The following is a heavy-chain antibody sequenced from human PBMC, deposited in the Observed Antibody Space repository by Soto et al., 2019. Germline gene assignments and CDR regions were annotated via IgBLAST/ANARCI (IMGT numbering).Heavy chain of an antibody. CDR1: GYTFTSYD. CDR2: MNPNSGNT. V-gene: IGHV1-8*01. Sequence: ASVKVSCKASGYTFTSYDINWVRQATGQGLEWMGWMNPNSGNTGYAQKFQGRVTITRNTSISTAYMELSSLRSEDTAVYYCARSAMRYYYYGMDVWGQGTTVTVSS. J-gene: IGHJ6*02. CDR3: ARSAMRYYYYGMDV. D-gene: IGHD2-2*01.